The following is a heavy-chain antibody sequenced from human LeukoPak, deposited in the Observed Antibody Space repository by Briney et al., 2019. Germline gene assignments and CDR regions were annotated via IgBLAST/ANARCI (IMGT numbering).Heavy chain of an antibody. CDR1: GGSISSSNW. D-gene: IGHD5-18*01. J-gene: IGHJ4*02. CDR2: VYHSGST. Sequence: PSGTLSLTCAVSGGSISSSNWWSWVRQPPGKGLEWIGEVYHSGSTNYNPSLKSRATISVDKSKNQFSLKLSSVTAADTAVYYCARGHVDTAMTFDYWGQGTLVTVSS. V-gene: IGHV4-4*02. CDR3: ARGHVDTAMTFDY.